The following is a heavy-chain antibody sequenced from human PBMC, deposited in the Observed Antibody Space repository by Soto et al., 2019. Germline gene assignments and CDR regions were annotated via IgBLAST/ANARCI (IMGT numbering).Heavy chain of an antibody. CDR2: IYFSGST. J-gene: IGHJ4*02. CDR1: GASVNSGGYY. D-gene: IGHD3-16*01. V-gene: IGHV4-31*03. Sequence: QVQRQESGPGLERPSQTLSLTCTVSGASVNSGGYYWSWVRQFPGKGLEWIGYIYFSGSTYYSPSLGSRFTISLDTSLYQFSLNLSSVAAADTAVYYCATGDAWGTIFASWGQGTLVTVS. CDR3: ATGDAWGTIFAS.